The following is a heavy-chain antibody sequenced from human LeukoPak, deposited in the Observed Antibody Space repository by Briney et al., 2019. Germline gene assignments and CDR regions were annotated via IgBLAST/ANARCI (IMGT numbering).Heavy chain of an antibody. CDR3: ARGTSGWYWLDP. Sequence: GASVKVSCKATVYTFDRYGITCVRPAPGQGLEWMGWISVYSGETDSAQNVKGRVTMTTDTSTTTAYLELRGLTSDDTAVYYCARGTSGWYWLDPWGQGTLVIVSA. CDR2: ISVYSGET. CDR1: VYTFDRYG. J-gene: IGHJ5*02. V-gene: IGHV1-18*01. D-gene: IGHD6-19*01.